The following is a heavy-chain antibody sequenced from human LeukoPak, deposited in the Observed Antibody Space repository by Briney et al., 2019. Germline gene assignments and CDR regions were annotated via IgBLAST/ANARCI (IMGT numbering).Heavy chain of an antibody. CDR1: GFTFSDYS. Sequence: GGSLRLSCAASGFTFSDYSMNWVRQAPGKGLEWVSYISSSGSTIYYADSMKGRFTISRDNAKNSLYLQMNSLRAEDTALYYCARDGLGLTATGAFDIWGQGTMVTVSS. CDR3: ARDGLGLTATGAFDI. V-gene: IGHV3-48*04. CDR2: ISSSGSTI. D-gene: IGHD1-26*01. J-gene: IGHJ3*02.